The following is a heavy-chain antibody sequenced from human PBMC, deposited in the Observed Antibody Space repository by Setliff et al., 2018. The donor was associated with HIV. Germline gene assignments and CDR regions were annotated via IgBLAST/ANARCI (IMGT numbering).Heavy chain of an antibody. D-gene: IGHD3-10*01. CDR3: ARGIRMLLDSNRGVYTHDAFDL. Sequence: SETLSLTCTVSGYSISTSSWWGWVRQSPGRGLQWIGSIYHGGSVYYNPSLQSRVTISLDRSKNQSSLNMISVTAADSAIYFCARGIRMLLDSNRGVYTHDAFDLWGQGTTVTVSS. CDR2: IYHGGSV. V-gene: IGHV4-38-2*02. CDR1: GYSISTSSW. J-gene: IGHJ3*01.